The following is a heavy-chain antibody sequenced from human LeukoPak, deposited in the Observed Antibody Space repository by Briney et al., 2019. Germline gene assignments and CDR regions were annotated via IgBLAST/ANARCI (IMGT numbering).Heavy chain of an antibody. V-gene: IGHV3-30*18. CDR3: AKDPGMAVYSYGYDAFDI. CDR2: ISYNGHNK. CDR1: GFTFSSYG. J-gene: IGHJ3*02. D-gene: IGHD5-18*01. Sequence: GGSLRLSCAASGFTFSSYGMHWVRQAPGKGLEWVAVISYNGHNKYSADSVKGRFTISRDNSKNTLYLQMNSLRAEDTAIYYCAKDPGMAVYSYGYDAFDIWGQGTMVTVSS.